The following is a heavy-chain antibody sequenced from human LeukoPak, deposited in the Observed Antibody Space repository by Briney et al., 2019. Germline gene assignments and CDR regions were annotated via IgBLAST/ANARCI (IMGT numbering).Heavy chain of an antibody. CDR1: GFTFSSYG. V-gene: IGHV3-30*18. J-gene: IGHJ6*04. CDR2: ISYDGSNK. D-gene: IGHD3-10*01. CDR3: AKVIVARDGSGSMLYYGMDV. Sequence: PGRSLRLSCAASGFTFSSYGMHWVRQAPGKGLEWVAVISYDGSNKYYADSVKGRFTISRDNSKNTLYLQMNSLRAEDTAVYYCAKVIVARDGSGSMLYYGMDVWGKGTTVTVSS.